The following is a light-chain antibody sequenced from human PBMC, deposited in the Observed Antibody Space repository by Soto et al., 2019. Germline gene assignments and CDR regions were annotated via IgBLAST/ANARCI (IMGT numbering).Light chain of an antibody. CDR1: QSVSSSY. J-gene: IGKJ2*01. V-gene: IGKV3-20*01. Sequence: ESVLTQSPGTLSLSPGERATLSCRASQSVSSSYLAWYQQKPGQAPRLLIYGASSRATGIPDRFSASGSGTDFTLTISRLEPEDFAVYYCQQYGSSPPYTFGQETKQEIK. CDR3: QQYGSSPPYT. CDR2: GAS.